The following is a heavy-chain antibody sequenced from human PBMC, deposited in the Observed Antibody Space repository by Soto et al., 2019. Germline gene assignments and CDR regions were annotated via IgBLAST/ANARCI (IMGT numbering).Heavy chain of an antibody. Sequence: QVQLQESGPGLVKPSETLSLTCTVSGGSITNYFWSWIRQSPEKGLEWIGYISYSGSTNYNPPLRGRVPMPVTPSKNKFSLKLASVTTANTAVYYCARKRTRIYASKYYYYGMGVWGQGTTVTFSS. CDR1: GGSITNYF. J-gene: IGHJ6*01. V-gene: IGHV4-59*01. CDR2: ISYSGST. CDR3: ARKRTRIYASKYYYYGMGV. D-gene: IGHD2-2*02.